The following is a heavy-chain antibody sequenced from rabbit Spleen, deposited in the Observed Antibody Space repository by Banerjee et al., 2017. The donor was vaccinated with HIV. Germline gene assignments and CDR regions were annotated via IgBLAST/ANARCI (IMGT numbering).Heavy chain of an antibody. Sequence: QEQLEASGGDLVKPEGSLTLTCTASGFSFSSKLYMCWVRQPPGKGLEWIACIDTGSSGFTYFASWAKGRFTISKTSSTTVTLQVTSLTAADTATYFCARYDGDWGEDLWGPGTLVTVS. V-gene: IGHV1S45*01. J-gene: IGHJ4*01. CDR1: GFSFSSKLY. D-gene: IGHD4-1*01. CDR3: ARYDGDWGEDL. CDR2: IDTGSSGFT.